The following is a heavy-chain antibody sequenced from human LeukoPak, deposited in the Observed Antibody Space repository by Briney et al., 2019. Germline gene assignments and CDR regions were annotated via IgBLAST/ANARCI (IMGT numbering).Heavy chain of an antibody. CDR2: IYYSGST. J-gene: IGHJ2*01. Sequence: KTSETLSLTCTVSGGSISSSSYYWGWIRQPPGKGLEWIGSIYYSGSTYYNPSLKSRVTISVDTSKNQFSLKLSSVTAADTAVYYCASLLCIAVAANWYFDLWGRGTLVTVSS. CDR1: GGSISSSSYY. V-gene: IGHV4-39*07. CDR3: ASLLCIAVAANWYFDL. D-gene: IGHD6-19*01.